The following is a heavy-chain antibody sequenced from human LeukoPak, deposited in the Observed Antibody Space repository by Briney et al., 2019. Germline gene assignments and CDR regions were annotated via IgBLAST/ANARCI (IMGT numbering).Heavy chain of an antibody. CDR2: INWNGGRT. CDR3: ARGAYYDSSDAFDI. CDR1: GFTFSRYW. D-gene: IGHD3-22*01. V-gene: IGHV3-20*01. J-gene: IGHJ3*02. Sequence: GGSLRLSCAASGFTFSRYWMSWVRQAPGKGLEWVSGINWNGGRTGYADSVKGRFTISRDNAKNSLYLQMNSLRAEDTALYHCARGAYYDSSDAFDIWGQGTMATVSS.